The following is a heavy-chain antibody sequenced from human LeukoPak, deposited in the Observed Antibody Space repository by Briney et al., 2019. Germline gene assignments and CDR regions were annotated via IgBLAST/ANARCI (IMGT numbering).Heavy chain of an antibody. Sequence: GGSLRLSCAASGFTFSNFALMWVRQAPGTGLQWVSTITGYGATFYSDSVRGRFTIFRDTSMNTLFLQMNSLAAEDTAVYYCVKGAAAGKVDWFDPWGQGTLVTVSS. CDR1: GFTFSNFA. CDR3: VKGAAAGKVDWFDP. J-gene: IGHJ5*02. V-gene: IGHV3-23*01. CDR2: ITGYGAT. D-gene: IGHD6-13*01.